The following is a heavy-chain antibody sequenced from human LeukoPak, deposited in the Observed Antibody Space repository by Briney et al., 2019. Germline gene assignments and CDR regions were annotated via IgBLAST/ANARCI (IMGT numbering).Heavy chain of an antibody. Sequence: TSETLSLTCTVSGGSISSYYWSWIRQPAGKGLEWSGSIYTSGSTNYNPSLKSRVTMSVDTSKNQFSLKLSSVTAADTAVYYCARGGSSSWLFDYWGQGTLVTVSS. D-gene: IGHD6-13*01. CDR2: IYTSGST. CDR1: GGSISSYY. V-gene: IGHV4-4*07. J-gene: IGHJ4*02. CDR3: ARGGSSSWLFDY.